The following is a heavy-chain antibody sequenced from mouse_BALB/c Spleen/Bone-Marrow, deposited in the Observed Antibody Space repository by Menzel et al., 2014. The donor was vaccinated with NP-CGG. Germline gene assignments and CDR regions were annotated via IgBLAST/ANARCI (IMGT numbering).Heavy chain of an antibody. J-gene: IGHJ4*01. CDR3: ARSEGIYYYGSSYAMDY. V-gene: IGHV1S34*01. D-gene: IGHD1-1*01. CDR1: DYSFTDYY. CDR2: ISCYNGAT. Sequence: LVETGASVKISCKASDYSFTDYYIHWVKQTHGKSLEWIGYISCYNGATNYNQKFKGKATFTVDTSSSAAYMQFSSLTSEDSAVYYCARSEGIYYYGSSYAMDYWGQGTSVTVSS.